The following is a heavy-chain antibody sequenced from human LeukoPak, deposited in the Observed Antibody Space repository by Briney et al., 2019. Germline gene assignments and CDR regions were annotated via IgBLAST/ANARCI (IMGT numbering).Heavy chain of an antibody. CDR3: AKDLHYGSADY. J-gene: IGHJ4*02. V-gene: IGHV3-74*01. CDR1: GCTFSNYW. CDR2: INPDGSTT. D-gene: IGHD3-10*01. Sequence: GGSLRLSCAASGCTFSNYWMHWVRQDPGKGLVWVSFINPDGSTTNYADSVKGRFTISRDNAKNALYLQMNSLRAEDTAVYYCAKDLHYGSADYWGQGTLVTVSS.